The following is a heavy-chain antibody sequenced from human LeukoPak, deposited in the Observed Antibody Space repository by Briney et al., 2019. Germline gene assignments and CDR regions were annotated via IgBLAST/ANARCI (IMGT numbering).Heavy chain of an antibody. J-gene: IGHJ4*02. CDR2: IYHSGST. CDR1: GYSISSGYY. CDR3: AREDPGYHYDSSGYWIDY. D-gene: IGHD3-22*01. V-gene: IGHV4-38-2*02. Sequence: SETLSLTCTVSGYSISSGYYWGWIRQPPGQGLEWIGSIYHSGSTYYNPSLKSRVTISVDTSKNQFSLKLSSVTAADTAVYYCAREDPGYHYDSSGYWIDYWGQGTLVTVSS.